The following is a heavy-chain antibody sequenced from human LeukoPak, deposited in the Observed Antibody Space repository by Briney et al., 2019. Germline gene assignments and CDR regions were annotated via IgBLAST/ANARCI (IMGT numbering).Heavy chain of an antibody. CDR1: GFTVSINY. D-gene: IGHD2-15*01. J-gene: IGHJ4*02. V-gene: IGHV3-53*01. CDR2: IYSGGST. CDR3: ARGTPTVSAGYY. Sequence: PGGSLRLSCAASGFTVSINYMSWVRQAPGKGLEWVSVIYSGGSTSYADSVKGRFTISRDNSKNTLFLQMNSLRAEDTAVYYCARGTPTVSAGYYWGQGTLVTVSS.